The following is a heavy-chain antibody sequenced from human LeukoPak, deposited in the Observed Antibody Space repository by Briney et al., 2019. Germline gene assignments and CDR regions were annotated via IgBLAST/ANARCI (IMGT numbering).Heavy chain of an antibody. Sequence: ASVKVSCKASGYTFTGYYMHWVRQAPGQGLEWMGWINPNSGGTNYAQKFQGRVTMTRDTSISTVYMDLRSLRSDDTAVYYCARDRAGSPFDSWGQGTLVTVSS. D-gene: IGHD3-10*01. CDR2: INPNSGGT. J-gene: IGHJ4*02. V-gene: IGHV1-2*02. CDR3: ARDRAGSPFDS. CDR1: GYTFTGYY.